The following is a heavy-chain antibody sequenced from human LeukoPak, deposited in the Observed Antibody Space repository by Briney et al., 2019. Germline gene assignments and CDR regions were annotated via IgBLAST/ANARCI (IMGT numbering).Heavy chain of an antibody. J-gene: IGHJ4*02. CDR1: GFTVSSNY. D-gene: IGHD3-10*01. V-gene: IGHV3-53*01. CDR3: ASHGSGSYSGY. CDR2: IYSGGST. Sequence: PGGSLRLSCAASGFTVSSNYMSWVRQAPGKGLEWVSVIYSGGSTYYADSVKGRFTISRDNSKNTLYLQMNSLRAEDTAVYYCASHGSGSYSGYWGQGTLVTVSS.